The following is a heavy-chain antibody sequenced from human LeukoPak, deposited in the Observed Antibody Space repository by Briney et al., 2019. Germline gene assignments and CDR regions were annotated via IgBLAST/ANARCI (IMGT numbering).Heavy chain of an antibody. V-gene: IGHV3-30*18. CDR2: ISYDGSNK. CDR3: AKDGDCSSTSCSAPGY. CDR1: GFTFSSYG. D-gene: IGHD2-2*03. J-gene: IGHJ4*02. Sequence: GGSLRLSCAASGFTFSSYGMHWVRQAPGKGLEWVAVISYDGSNKYYADSVKGRFTISRDNSKNTLYLQMNSLRAEDTAVYYCAKDGDCSSTSCSAPGYWGQGTLVTVSS.